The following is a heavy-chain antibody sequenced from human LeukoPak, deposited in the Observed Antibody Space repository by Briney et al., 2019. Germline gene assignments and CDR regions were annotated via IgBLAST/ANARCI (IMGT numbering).Heavy chain of an antibody. CDR1: GFTFRNYW. CDR2: ISGSGGST. D-gene: IGHD3-22*01. J-gene: IGHJ4*02. CDR3: ANAYYFDSRGSYYFDS. Sequence: PGGSLRLSCAASGFTFRNYWMSWVRQAPGKGLEWVSAISGSGGSTYYADFVKGRFTISRDNSKNTLYLQMNSLRAEDTAVYYCANAYYFDSRGSYYFDSWGQGTLVTVSS. V-gene: IGHV3-23*01.